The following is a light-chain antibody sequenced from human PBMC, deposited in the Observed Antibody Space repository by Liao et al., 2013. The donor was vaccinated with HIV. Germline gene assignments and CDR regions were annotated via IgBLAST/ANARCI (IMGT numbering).Light chain of an antibody. Sequence: SYVLTQPPSVSVAPGKTARITCGGTNIGIKSVHWYQQRPGQAPVLVIYYDGDRPSGIPERFSGSNSGNTATLTISGTQAMDEADYYCQAWDSSTAVFGGGTKLTVL. J-gene: IGLJ3*02. V-gene: IGLV3-21*01. CDR3: QAWDSSTAV. CDR1: NIGIKS. CDR2: YDG.